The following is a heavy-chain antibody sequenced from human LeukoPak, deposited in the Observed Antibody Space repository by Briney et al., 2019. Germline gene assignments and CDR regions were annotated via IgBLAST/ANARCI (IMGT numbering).Heavy chain of an antibody. CDR2: ISAYNGNT. CDR1: GYTFTSYG. CDR3: ARDYSSGWYSVDY. V-gene: IGHV1-18*01. Sequence: ASVKVSCKASGYTFTSYGISWVRQAPGQGLEWMGWISAYNGNTNYAQKLQGRVTLTTDTTTSTAYMELRSLRSDDTAIYYCARDYSSGWYSVDYWGQGTLITVSS. J-gene: IGHJ4*02. D-gene: IGHD6-19*01.